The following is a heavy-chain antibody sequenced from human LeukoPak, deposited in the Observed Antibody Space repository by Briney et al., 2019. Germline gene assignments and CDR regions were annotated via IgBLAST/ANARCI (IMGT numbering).Heavy chain of an antibody. CDR2: IIPIFGTA. CDR3: ARDCSGGSCSENHFDY. Sequence: SVKVSCTASGGTFSSYAISWVRQAPGQGLEWMGGIIPIFGTANYAQKFQGRVTITADESTSTAYMELSSLRSEDTAVYYCARDCSGGSCSENHFDYWGQGTLVTVSS. J-gene: IGHJ4*02. D-gene: IGHD2-15*01. V-gene: IGHV1-69*13. CDR1: GGTFSSYA.